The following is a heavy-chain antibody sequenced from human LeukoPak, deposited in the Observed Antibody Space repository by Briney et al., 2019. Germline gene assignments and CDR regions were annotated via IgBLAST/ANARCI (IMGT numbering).Heavy chain of an antibody. CDR2: ISSSSSYI. Sequence: GGSLRLPCAASGFTFSSYAIHWVRQAPGKGLEWVSSISSSSSYIYYADSVKGRFTISRDNAKNSLYLQMNSLRAEDTAVYYCARADYVWGSYRYTFDYWGQGTLVTVSS. J-gene: IGHJ4*02. D-gene: IGHD3-16*02. CDR1: GFTFSSYA. CDR3: ARADYVWGSYRYTFDY. V-gene: IGHV3-21*04.